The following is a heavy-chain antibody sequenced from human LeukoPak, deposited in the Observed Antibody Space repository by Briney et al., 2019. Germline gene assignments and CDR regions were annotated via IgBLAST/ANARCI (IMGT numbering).Heavy chain of an antibody. CDR2: ISGSGGST. V-gene: IGHV3-23*01. CDR3: AGNYGDSSDAFDI. Sequence: GGSLRLSCAASGFTFSSYAMSWVRQAPGKGLEWVSAISGSGGSTYYADSVKGRFTISRDNSKNTLYLQMNSLRAEDTAVYYCAGNYGDSSDAFDIWGQGTMVTVSS. D-gene: IGHD4-17*01. J-gene: IGHJ3*02. CDR1: GFTFSSYA.